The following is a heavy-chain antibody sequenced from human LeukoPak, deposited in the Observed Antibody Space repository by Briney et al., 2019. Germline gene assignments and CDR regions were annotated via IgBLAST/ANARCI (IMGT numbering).Heavy chain of an antibody. J-gene: IGHJ4*02. D-gene: IGHD5-18*01. CDR2: INHSGST. Sequence: SETLSLTCAVYGGSFSGYYWSWIRQPPGKGLEWIGEINHSGSTNYNPSLKSRVTISVDTSKNQFSLKLSSVTAADTAVYYCARGLPAAQRSRYFDYWGQGTLVTVSS. V-gene: IGHV4-34*01. CDR1: GGSFSGYY. CDR3: ARGLPAAQRSRYFDY.